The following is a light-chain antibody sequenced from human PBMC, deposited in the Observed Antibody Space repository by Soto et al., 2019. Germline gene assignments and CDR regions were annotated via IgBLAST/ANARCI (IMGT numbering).Light chain of an antibody. J-gene: IGKJ2*03. CDR1: RSVNSN. Sequence: ERVMTQSPDTLSVSPGERATLSCRASRSVNSNLAWYQHKPGQAPRLLIYGASTRATGVPARFSGSGSGTEFTLTIDSLQSEDFAVYYCQENNDWPPMYSFGQGTKLEI. CDR3: QENNDWPPMYS. V-gene: IGKV3-15*01. CDR2: GAS.